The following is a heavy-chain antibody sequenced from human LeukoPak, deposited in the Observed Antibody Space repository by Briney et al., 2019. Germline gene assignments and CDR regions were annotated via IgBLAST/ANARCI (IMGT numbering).Heavy chain of an antibody. Sequence: SETLSLTCTVSGGFISFYDWSWMRQSPGKRLEWIGYIYYSGSTNYNPSLKSRVTISIDTSKNQFSLRLNSVTAADTAVYYFSRHANSWSFNYWVQGIMVTVSS. D-gene: IGHD6-13*01. CDR2: IYYSGST. V-gene: IGHV4-59*08. J-gene: IGHJ4*02. CDR1: GGFISFYD. CDR3: SRHANSWSFNY.